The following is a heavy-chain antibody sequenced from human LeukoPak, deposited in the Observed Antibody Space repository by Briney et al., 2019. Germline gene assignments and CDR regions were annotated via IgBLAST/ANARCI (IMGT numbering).Heavy chain of an antibody. V-gene: IGHV3-23*01. CDR1: GLTFSSYS. J-gene: IGHJ3*02. Sequence: GGTLRLSCAASGLTFSSYSMSWVRQAPGKGLEWVSAITPSGDGTYFADSVKGRFTISRDNSKNTLYLQMSSLRAGDTAVYYCAREYYDFWSGYLRSAFDIWGQGTMVTVSS. CDR2: ITPSGDGT. D-gene: IGHD3-3*01. CDR3: AREYYDFWSGYLRSAFDI.